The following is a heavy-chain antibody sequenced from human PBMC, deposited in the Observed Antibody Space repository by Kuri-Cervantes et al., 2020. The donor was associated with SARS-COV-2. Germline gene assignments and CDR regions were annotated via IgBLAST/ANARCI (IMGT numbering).Heavy chain of an antibody. CDR1: GFTFSSYG. J-gene: IGHJ3*02. V-gene: IGHV3-30*19. CDR2: ISYDGSNK. CDR3: ARDMFQQLVEVAAFDI. Sequence: GGSLRLSCAASGFTFSSYGMHWVRQAPGKGLEWVAFISYDGSNKYYADSVKGRFTISRDNSKNTLYLQMNSLRAEDTAVYYCARDMFQQLVEVAAFDIWGQGTMVTVSS. D-gene: IGHD6-13*01.